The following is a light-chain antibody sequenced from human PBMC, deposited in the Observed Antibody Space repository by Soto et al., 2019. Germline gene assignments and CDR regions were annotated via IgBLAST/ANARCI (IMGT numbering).Light chain of an antibody. Sequence: QSALTQPASVSGSPGQSITISCTGTSSDVGGYNYVSWYQQHPGKAPKLMIYDVSNRPSEVSNRFSGSKSGNTASLTIAGLQAEDEADYYCSTYTSSRTLVFGGGTKLTVL. J-gene: IGLJ2*01. V-gene: IGLV2-14*01. CDR3: STYTSSRTLV. CDR1: SSDVGGYNY. CDR2: DVS.